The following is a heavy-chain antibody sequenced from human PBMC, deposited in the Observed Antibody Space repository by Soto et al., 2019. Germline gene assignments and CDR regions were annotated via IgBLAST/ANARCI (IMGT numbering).Heavy chain of an antibody. V-gene: IGHV4-31*03. Sequence: PSVTLSFPCSASGSTLSSGSDYWSWCRHRRGPGLEWSGCLRYRRSTYYGPSVSSRLTISADTSMNQFARKLGSVTAADTDASPCSRVNIINMIVMIFDSWGKGTLVTV. D-gene: IGHD3-22*01. CDR1: GSTLSSGSDY. J-gene: IGHJ4*02. CDR3: SRVNIINMIVMIFDS. CDR2: LRYRRST.